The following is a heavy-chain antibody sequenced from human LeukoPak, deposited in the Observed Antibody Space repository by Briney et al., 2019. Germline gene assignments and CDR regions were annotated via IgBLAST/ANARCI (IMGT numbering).Heavy chain of an antibody. D-gene: IGHD3-16*01. CDR2: IYYSGST. V-gene: IGHV4-30-4*08. CDR3: ARGGESLQESSDY. J-gene: IGHJ4*02. Sequence: PSETLSLTCTVSGGSISSGDYYWSWIRQAPGKGLEWIGYIYYSGSTYYNPSLKSRVTISVDTSKNQFSLKLSSVTAADTAVYYCARGGESLQESSDYWGQGTLVTVSS. CDR1: GGSISSGDYY.